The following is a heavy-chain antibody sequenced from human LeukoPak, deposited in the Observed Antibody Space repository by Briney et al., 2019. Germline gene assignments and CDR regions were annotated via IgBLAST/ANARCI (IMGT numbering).Heavy chain of an antibody. Sequence: PPQTLSLTCTVSGGSISSGGYYWSWIRQHPGKGLEWIGYIYYSGSTYYNPSLKSRVTISVDTSKNQFSLKLSSVTAADTAVYYCARSRSGYGNDAFDIWGQGTMVTVSS. J-gene: IGHJ3*02. V-gene: IGHV4-31*03. CDR2: IYYSGST. CDR3: ARSRSGYGNDAFDI. CDR1: GGSISSGGYY. D-gene: IGHD3-22*01.